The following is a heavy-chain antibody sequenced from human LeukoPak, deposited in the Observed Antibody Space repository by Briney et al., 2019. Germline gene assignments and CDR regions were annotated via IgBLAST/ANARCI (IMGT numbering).Heavy chain of an antibody. Sequence: PSETLSLTCAVYGGSFSGYYWSWIRQPPGKGLEWIGEINHSGSTNYNPSLKSRVTISVDTSKNQFSLKLSSVTAADTAVYYCARDRLDLGYQWGQGTLVIVSS. V-gene: IGHV4-34*01. CDR3: ARDRLDLGYQ. J-gene: IGHJ4*01. D-gene: IGHD2-2*01. CDR2: INHSGST. CDR1: GGSFSGYY.